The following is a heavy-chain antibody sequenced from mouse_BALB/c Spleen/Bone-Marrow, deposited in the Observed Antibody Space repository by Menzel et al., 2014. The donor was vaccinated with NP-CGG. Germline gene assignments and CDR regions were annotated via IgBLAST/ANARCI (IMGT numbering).Heavy chain of an antibody. D-gene: IGHD1-1*01. V-gene: IGHV1-80*01. Sequence: QVQLQQPGAELVRPGSSVKISCKSSGYSFSNYWMNWMKQRPGQGLEWIGQIYPGDGDTNYNGKFKGKATLTADKSSSTAYMQLSSQTSEDSAVYFCASRGDYSYAMDYWGQGTSVTVSS. CDR2: IYPGDGDT. CDR1: GYSFSNYW. J-gene: IGHJ4*01. CDR3: ASRGDYSYAMDY.